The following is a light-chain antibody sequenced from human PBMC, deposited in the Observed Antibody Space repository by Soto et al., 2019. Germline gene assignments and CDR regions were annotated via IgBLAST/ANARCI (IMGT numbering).Light chain of an antibody. CDR1: SSDVGGYND. CDR2: EVS. V-gene: IGLV2-14*01. CDR3: SSYTGSSTPYV. Sequence: QSALTQPASVSGSPGQSITISCTGTSSDVGGYNDVSWYQQHPAKAPKLIIYEVSNRPSGVSNRFSGSKSGNTASLTISGLQAEDEADYYCSSYTGSSTPYVFGTGTKVTVL. J-gene: IGLJ1*01.